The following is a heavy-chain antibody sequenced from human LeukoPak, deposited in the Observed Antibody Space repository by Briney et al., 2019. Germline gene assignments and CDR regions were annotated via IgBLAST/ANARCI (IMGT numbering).Heavy chain of an antibody. CDR1: GGSISSSNW. CDR2: IYYSGST. J-gene: IGHJ3*02. CDR3: AREVTTVVTRAFDI. D-gene: IGHD4-23*01. Sequence: TSGTLSLTCAVSGGSISSSNWWSWVRQPPGKGLEWIGYIYYSGSTYYNPSLKSRVTISVDTSKNQFSLKLSSVTAADTAVYYCAREVTTVVTRAFDIWGQGTMVTVSS. V-gene: IGHV4-4*02.